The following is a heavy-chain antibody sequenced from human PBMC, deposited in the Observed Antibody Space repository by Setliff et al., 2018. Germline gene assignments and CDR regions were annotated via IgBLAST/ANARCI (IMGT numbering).Heavy chain of an antibody. CDR3: ARGIGYSYGSTFHYYYGMDV. CDR2: IYTSGST. D-gene: IGHD5-18*01. J-gene: IGHJ6*02. Sequence: SETLSLTCTVSGGSISSGSYYWSWIRQPAGKGLEWIGRIYTSGSTNYNPSLKSRVTISVDTSKNQFSLKLSSVTAADTAVYYCARGIGYSYGSTFHYYYGMDVWGQGTTVTVSS. CDR1: GGSISSGSYY. V-gene: IGHV4-61*02.